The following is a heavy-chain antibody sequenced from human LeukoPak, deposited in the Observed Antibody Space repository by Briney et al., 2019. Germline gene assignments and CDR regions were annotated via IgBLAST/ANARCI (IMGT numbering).Heavy chain of an antibody. CDR3: ARAGYSSGWYGFDY. V-gene: IGHV4-61*02. CDR2: IYTSGST. J-gene: IGHJ4*02. D-gene: IGHD6-19*01. CDR1: GGSTSSGSYY. Sequence: SETLSLTCTVSGGSTSSGSYYWSWIRQPAGKGLEWIGRIYTSGSTNYNPSLKSRVTISVDTSKNQFSLKLSSVTAADTAVHYCARAGYSSGWYGFDYWGQGTLVTVSS.